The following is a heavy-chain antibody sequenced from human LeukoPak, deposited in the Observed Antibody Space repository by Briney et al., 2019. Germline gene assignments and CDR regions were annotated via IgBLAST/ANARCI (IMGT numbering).Heavy chain of an antibody. Sequence: GGSLRLSCTASGFTFSSYSMNWVRQAPGKGLEWLSYISWGSNVIYYADSVRGRFTTSRDDAKNSLFLQMNSLTDEDTAVYYCARDPGYSYALDYWGRGTLVTVSS. V-gene: IGHV3-48*02. CDR1: GFTFSSYS. CDR3: ARDPGYSYALDY. J-gene: IGHJ4*02. D-gene: IGHD5-18*01. CDR2: ISWGSNVI.